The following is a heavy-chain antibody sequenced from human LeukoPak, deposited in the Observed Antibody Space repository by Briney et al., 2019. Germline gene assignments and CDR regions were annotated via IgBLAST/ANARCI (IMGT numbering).Heavy chain of an antibody. D-gene: IGHD3-16*01. CDR1: GFTFSSYA. CDR2: ISGSGGST. J-gene: IGHJ3*02. Sequence: GGSLRLSCAASGFTFSSYAMSWVRQAPGKGLEWVSAISGSGGSTYYADSVKGRFTISRDNAKNSLYLQMNSLRAEDTAVYYCARDVSHLGGRGDPFDIWGQGTMVTVSS. V-gene: IGHV3-23*01. CDR3: ARDVSHLGGRGDPFDI.